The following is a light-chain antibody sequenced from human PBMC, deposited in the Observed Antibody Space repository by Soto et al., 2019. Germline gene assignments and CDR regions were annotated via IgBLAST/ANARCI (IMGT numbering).Light chain of an antibody. CDR1: TSNIGKTF. V-gene: IGLV1-47*01. CDR2: RNT. CDR3: ASWDNNLSGYV. J-gene: IGLJ1*01. Sequence: QSVLTQPPSASGTPGQTVNISCSGSTSNIGKTFVYWYQHFPGAAPKLLIYRNTLGPSGVPDRFSAYKSGTSTSLAISGLRSEDEADYYCASWDNNLSGYVFGTGTKVTVL.